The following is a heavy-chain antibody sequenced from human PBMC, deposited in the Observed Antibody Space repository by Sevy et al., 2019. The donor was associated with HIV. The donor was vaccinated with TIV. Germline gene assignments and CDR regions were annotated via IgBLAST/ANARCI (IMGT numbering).Heavy chain of an antibody. Sequence: GESLKISCKGSGYSFSTYWIAWVRQMPGKCLEWMGIIYPGDSDTRYSPSFQGQVTISADKSISTAYLQWSSLKASDSAMYYCARRRDSSAWVDYWGQGTLVTVSS. V-gene: IGHV5-51*01. CDR2: IYPGDSDT. J-gene: IGHJ4*02. CDR1: GYSFSTYW. CDR3: ARRRDSSAWVDY. D-gene: IGHD5-18*01.